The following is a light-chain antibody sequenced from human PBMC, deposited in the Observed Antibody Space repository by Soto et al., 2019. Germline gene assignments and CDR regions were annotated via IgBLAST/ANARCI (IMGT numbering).Light chain of an antibody. V-gene: IGLV2-14*01. CDR1: SSDVGGYDY. Sequence: QSVLAQPASVSGSPGQSITISCTGTSSDVGGYDYVPWYQLHPGKAPKLMVFEVSNRPSGVSYRFSGSKSGNTASLTISGLQAEDEADYFCSSYSISTAYLFGTGNKVTVL. J-gene: IGLJ1*01. CDR2: EVS. CDR3: SSYSISTAYL.